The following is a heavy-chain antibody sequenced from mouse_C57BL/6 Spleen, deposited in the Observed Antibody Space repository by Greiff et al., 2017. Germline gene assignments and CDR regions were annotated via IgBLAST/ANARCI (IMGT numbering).Heavy chain of an antibody. CDR2: INPGSGGT. Sequence: QVQLQQSGAELVRPGTSVKVSCKASGYAFTNYLIEWVKQRPGQGLERIGVINPGSGGTNYNEKFKGKATLTADKSSSTAYMQLSSLTSEDSAVYFCARTGSSYAMDYWGQGTSVTVSS. D-gene: IGHD1-1*01. J-gene: IGHJ4*01. CDR3: ARTGSSYAMDY. V-gene: IGHV1-54*01. CDR1: GYAFTNYL.